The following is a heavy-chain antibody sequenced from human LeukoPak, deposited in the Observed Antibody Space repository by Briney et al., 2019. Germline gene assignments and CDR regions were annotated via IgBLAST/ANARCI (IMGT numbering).Heavy chain of an antibody. J-gene: IGHJ4*02. CDR1: GFTFRSYT. CDR3: AREILGSAFSFDY. CDR2: ILYDGRTT. Sequence: QPGGSLRLSCAASGFTFRSYTMHWVRQAPGNGLEWVAVILYDGRTTNYAESVRGRFTISRDTSENTLYLQMNNQRPEDTAIYYCAREILGSAFSFDYWGQGTLVTVSS. D-gene: IGHD1-26*01. V-gene: IGHV3-30*04.